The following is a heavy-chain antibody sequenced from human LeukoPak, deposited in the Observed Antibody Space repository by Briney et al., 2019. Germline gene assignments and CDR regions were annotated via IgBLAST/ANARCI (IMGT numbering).Heavy chain of an antibody. CDR1: AFTFRSYA. V-gene: IGHV3-23*01. J-gene: IGHJ5*02. Sequence: GGSLRLSCAASAFTFRSYAMSWVRQAPGKGLEWLSVISGSGGSTYYADSVKGQFTISRDNSKNTLYLQMNSLRAEDTAVYYCAKDENFNWFDPWGQGTLVTVSS. D-gene: IGHD3-3*01. CDR2: ISGSGGST. CDR3: AKDENFNWFDP.